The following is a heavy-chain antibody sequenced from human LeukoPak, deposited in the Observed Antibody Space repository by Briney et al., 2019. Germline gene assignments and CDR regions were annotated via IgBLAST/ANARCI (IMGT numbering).Heavy chain of an antibody. V-gene: IGHV1-3*01. CDR3: ARVLEGGGEYYYYYYYMDV. Sequence: ASVTVSCKASGYPFTIYAMHWVRQAPGQRLEWMGWINAGTGDTKYSQGFQGRVTMTTDTSTSTAYMELRSLRSDDTAVYYCARVLEGGGEYYYYYYYMDVWGKGTTVTISS. D-gene: IGHD3-16*01. CDR1: GYPFTIYA. CDR2: INAGTGDT. J-gene: IGHJ6*03.